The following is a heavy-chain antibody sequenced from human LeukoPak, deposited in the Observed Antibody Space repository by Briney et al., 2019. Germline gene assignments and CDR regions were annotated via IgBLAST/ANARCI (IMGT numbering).Heavy chain of an antibody. V-gene: IGHV1-69*05. CDR1: GGTFSSYA. Sequence: SVKVSCKASGGTFSSYAISWVRQAPGQGLEWMGGIIPIFGTANYAQKFQGRVTITTDESTSTAYMELSSLRSEDTAVYYCARDGSTVTTESGYYYMDVWGKGTTATVSS. J-gene: IGHJ6*03. CDR3: ARDGSTVTTESGYYYMDV. CDR2: IIPIFGTA. D-gene: IGHD4-11*01.